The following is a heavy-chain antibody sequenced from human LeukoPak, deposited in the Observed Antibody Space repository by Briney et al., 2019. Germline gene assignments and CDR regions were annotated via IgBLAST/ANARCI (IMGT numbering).Heavy chain of an antibody. CDR3: AKVGTTVTTLVDY. CDR1: GFTFSSYG. J-gene: IGHJ4*02. CDR2: ISYDGSNK. V-gene: IGHV3-30*18. D-gene: IGHD4-17*01. Sequence: PGGSLRLSCAASGFTFSSYGMHWVRQAPGKGLEWVAVISYDGSNKCYADSVKGRFTISRDNSKNTLYLQMNSLRAEDTAVYYCAKVGTTVTTLVDYWGQGTLVTVSS.